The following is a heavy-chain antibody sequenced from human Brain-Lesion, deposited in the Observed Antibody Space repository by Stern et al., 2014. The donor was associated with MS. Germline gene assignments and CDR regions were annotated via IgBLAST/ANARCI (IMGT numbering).Heavy chain of an antibody. CDR3: ARDQRGITIFGVVTDYYYLGMDV. J-gene: IGHJ6*02. V-gene: IGHV1-2*02. Sequence: VKLVESGAEVKKPGASVKVSCKTSGYIFTGYYIPWVRQAPGQGLEWMAWINPNTGGTKYAQKFQGRVTMSRDTSISTAYVELSSLTSDDTAVYYCARDQRGITIFGVVTDYYYLGMDVWGQGTTVTVSS. CDR2: INPNTGGT. CDR1: GYIFTGYY. D-gene: IGHD3-3*01.